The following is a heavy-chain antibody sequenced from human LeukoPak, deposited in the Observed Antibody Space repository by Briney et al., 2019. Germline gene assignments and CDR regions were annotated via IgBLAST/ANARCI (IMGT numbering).Heavy chain of an antibody. CDR1: GGSISSYY. CDR2: IYYSGST. CDR3: ARGKGDYYGSKAADDY. V-gene: IGHV4-59*12. Sequence: PSETLSLTCTVSGGSISSYYWSWIRQPPGKGLEWIGYIYYSGSTNYNPSLKSRVTISVDTSKNQFSLKLSSVTAADTAVYYCARGKGDYYGSKAADDYWGQGTLVTVSS. D-gene: IGHD3-10*01. J-gene: IGHJ4*02.